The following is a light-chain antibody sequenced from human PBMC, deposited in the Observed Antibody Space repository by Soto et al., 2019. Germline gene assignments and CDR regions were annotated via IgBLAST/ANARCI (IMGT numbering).Light chain of an antibody. CDR1: QSVSSSH. J-gene: IGKJ2*01. Sequence: EIVLTQSPGTLSLSPGERATLSCRASQSVSSSHLAWYQQKPGQAPRLLMYGASSRATGIPDRFSGSESGTDVTLTISRLEPEDCAVYYCQQYDSSPPYTFGQGTKLEIK. CDR3: QQYDSSPPYT. V-gene: IGKV3-20*01. CDR2: GAS.